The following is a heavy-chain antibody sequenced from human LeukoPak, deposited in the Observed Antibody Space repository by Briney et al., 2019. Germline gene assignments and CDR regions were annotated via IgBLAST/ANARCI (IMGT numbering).Heavy chain of an antibody. V-gene: IGHV3-23*01. Sequence: GGSLRLSCAASGFTFSSYAMSWVRQAPGKGLEWVSAISGSGGSTYYADSVKGRFTISRDNSKNTLYLQMNSLRAEDTAVYYCAKTRDSSSWNYYYCYMDVWGKGATVTVSS. D-gene: IGHD6-6*01. CDR2: ISGSGGST. CDR3: AKTRDSSSWNYYYCYMDV. CDR1: GFTFSSYA. J-gene: IGHJ6*03.